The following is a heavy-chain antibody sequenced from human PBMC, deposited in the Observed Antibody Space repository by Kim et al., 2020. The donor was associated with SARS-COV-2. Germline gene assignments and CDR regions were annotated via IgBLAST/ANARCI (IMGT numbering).Heavy chain of an antibody. CDR3: AVPTGDYVGFDY. V-gene: IGHV3-48*03. Sequence: GGSLRLSCAASGFTFSSYEMNWVRQAPGKGLEWVSYISSSGSTIYYADSVKGRFTISRDNAKNTLYLQMNSLRAEDTAVYYCAVPTGDYVGFDYWGQGTLVTVSS. D-gene: IGHD4-17*01. CDR2: ISSSGSTI. J-gene: IGHJ4*02. CDR1: GFTFSSYE.